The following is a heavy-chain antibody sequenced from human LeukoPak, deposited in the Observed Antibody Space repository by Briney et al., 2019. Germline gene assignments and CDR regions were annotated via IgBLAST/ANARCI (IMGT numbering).Heavy chain of an antibody. CDR1: GFTFSSSA. CDR2: ISNNGGYT. V-gene: IGHV3-23*01. D-gene: IGHD2-15*01. Sequence: EGSLRLSRAASGFTFSSSAMSWVRQAPGKGLEWVSAISNNGGYTYYADSVQGRFTISRDNSKSTLCLQMNSLRAEDTAVYYCAKQLGYCSDGSCYFPYWGQGTLVTVSS. J-gene: IGHJ4*02. CDR3: AKQLGYCSDGSCYFPY.